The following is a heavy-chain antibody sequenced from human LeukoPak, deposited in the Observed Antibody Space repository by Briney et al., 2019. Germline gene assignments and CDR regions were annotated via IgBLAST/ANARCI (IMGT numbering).Heavy chain of an antibody. CDR1: GYTFTDDY. D-gene: IGHD5/OR15-5a*01. V-gene: IGHV1-2*02. J-gene: IGHJ4*02. CDR3: AREVDDEGFDY. Sequence: ASVKVSCKASGYTFTDDYMHWVRQAPGQGLEWMGWINPNSGGTNYAQKFQGRVTMTRDTSISTAYMELSRLRSDDTAVYYCAREVDDEGFDYWGQGTLVTVSS. CDR2: INPNSGGT.